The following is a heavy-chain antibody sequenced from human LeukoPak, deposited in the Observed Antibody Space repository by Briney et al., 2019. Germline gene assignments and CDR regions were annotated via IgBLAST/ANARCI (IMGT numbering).Heavy chain of an antibody. CDR3: ARLLDVLRYFDWLPWAYFDY. D-gene: IGHD3-9*01. V-gene: IGHV1-8*01. J-gene: IGHJ4*02. Sequence: ASVKVSCKASGYTFTRYDISWVRRATGQGLEWMGWMNPNSGNTGYAQKFQGRVTMTRNTSISTAYMELSSLRSEDTAVYYCARLLDVLRYFDWLPWAYFDYWGQGTLVTVSS. CDR2: MNPNSGNT. CDR1: GYTFTRYD.